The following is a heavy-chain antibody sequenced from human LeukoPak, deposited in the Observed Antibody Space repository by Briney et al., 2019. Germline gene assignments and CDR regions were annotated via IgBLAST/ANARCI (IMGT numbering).Heavy chain of an antibody. CDR1: GGSISSYY. V-gene: IGHV4-4*09. CDR2: IYTSGST. D-gene: IGHD2-2*01. J-gene: IGHJ5*02. CDR3: ARLYCSSTSCPIDP. Sequence: PSETLSLTCTVSGGSISSYYWSWIRQPPGKGLEWIGYIYTSGSTNYNPSLKSRVTISVDTSKNQFSLKLSSVTAADTAVYYCARLYCSSTSCPIDPRGQGTLVTVSS.